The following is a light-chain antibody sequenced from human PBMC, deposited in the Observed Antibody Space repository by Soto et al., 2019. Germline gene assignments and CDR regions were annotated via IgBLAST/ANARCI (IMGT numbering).Light chain of an antibody. CDR3: SSYTNKDTLL. J-gene: IGLJ3*02. Sequence: QSVLTQPASVSGSPGQSITISCTGTSIDVGGYDHVSWYQQHPGKAPKLIIYDVTVRPSGISRRFSGSKSDNTASLAVSGFQPEDEADYYCSSYTNKDTLLFGGGTKLTVL. CDR2: DVT. CDR1: SIDVGGYDH. V-gene: IGLV2-14*03.